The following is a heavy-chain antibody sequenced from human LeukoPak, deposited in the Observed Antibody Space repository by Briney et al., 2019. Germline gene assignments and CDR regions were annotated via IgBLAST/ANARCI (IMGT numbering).Heavy chain of an antibody. CDR3: ATTGLPAVSSSWHNNWFDP. D-gene: IGHD6-13*01. J-gene: IGHJ5*02. V-gene: IGHV1-24*01. CDR2: FDPEDGET. Sequence: ASVKVSCKVSGYTLTELSMHWVRQAPGKGLEWMGGFDPEDGETIYAQKFQGRVTMTEDTSTDTAYMELSSLRSEDMAVYYCATTGLPAVSSSWHNNWFDPWGQGTLVTVSS. CDR1: GYTLTELS.